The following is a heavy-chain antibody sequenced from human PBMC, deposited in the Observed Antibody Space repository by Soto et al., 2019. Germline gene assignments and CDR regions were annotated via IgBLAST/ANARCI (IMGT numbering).Heavy chain of an antibody. CDR2: ISGGGDGT. D-gene: IGHD2-21*02. V-gene: IGHV3-23*01. CDR3: AKMGLGCLATYCLIGDCHYAVAI. CDR1: VFTFCNYS. J-gene: IGHJ3*02. Sequence: EVQLLESGGGLVQPGGALRLSCAASVFTFCNYSMIWFRQAPGKGLEWVSTISGGGDGTYYADSGRGRFTLSRENCRNTEPLQMNSLRAEDTAVYSCAKMGLGCLATYCLIGDCHYAVAIWGQGTMVNGSS.